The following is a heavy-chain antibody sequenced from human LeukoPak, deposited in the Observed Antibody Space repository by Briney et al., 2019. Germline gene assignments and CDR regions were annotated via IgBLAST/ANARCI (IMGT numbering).Heavy chain of an antibody. Sequence: ASVKVSCKVSGYTLTELSMHWVRQAPGKGREGRGGFVPEDGETIYAQKFQGRVTMTEDTSTDTAYMELSSLRSEDTAVYYCATVAAIPQYYFDYWGQGTLVTVSS. CDR1: GYTLTELS. D-gene: IGHD1-14*01. CDR2: FVPEDGET. CDR3: ATVAAIPQYYFDY. J-gene: IGHJ4*02. V-gene: IGHV1-24*01.